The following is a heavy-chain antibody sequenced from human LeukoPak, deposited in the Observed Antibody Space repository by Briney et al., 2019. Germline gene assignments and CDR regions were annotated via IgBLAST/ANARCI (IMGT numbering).Heavy chain of an antibody. Sequence: GGSLRLSCAASGFTFSSYAMSWARQAPGKGLEWVSGISSSGSGGNTYYADSVTGRFTISRDSSKNTLFLQMNTLRVEDTAVYYCARVGYYESSGYYEYWGQGTLVTVSS. CDR1: GFTFSSYA. V-gene: IGHV3-23*01. D-gene: IGHD3-22*01. J-gene: IGHJ4*02. CDR3: ARVGYYESSGYYEY. CDR2: ISSSGSGGNT.